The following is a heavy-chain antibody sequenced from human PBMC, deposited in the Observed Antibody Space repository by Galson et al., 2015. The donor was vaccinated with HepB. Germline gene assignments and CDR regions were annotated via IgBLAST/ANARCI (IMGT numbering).Heavy chain of an antibody. V-gene: IGHV3-30*04. CDR2: ISYDGSHK. CDR1: GFTFSTYA. J-gene: IGHJ4*02. Sequence: SLRLSCAASGFTFSTYAMHWVRQAPGEGLEWVALISYDGSHKYYADSVKGRFTISRDKPKNTVCLQMNSLRAEDTALYYCASHIYWGQGTLVTVSS. CDR3: ASHIY.